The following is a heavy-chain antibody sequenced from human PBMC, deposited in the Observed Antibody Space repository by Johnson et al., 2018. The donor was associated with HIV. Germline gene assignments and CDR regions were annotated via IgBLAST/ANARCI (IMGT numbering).Heavy chain of an antibody. J-gene: IGHJ3*02. CDR1: GFTVSSNY. Sequence: EQLVESGGGLIQPGGSLRLSCAASGFTVSSNYMGWVRQAPGKGLEWVSVLYSGGSTYYTDSVKGRFTISRDNSKNTLYLQMNSLRAEDTAVYYCARVRQLGRGDAFDIWGQGTMVTVSS. V-gene: IGHV3-66*03. CDR3: ARVRQLGRGDAFDI. CDR2: LYSGGST. D-gene: IGHD6-6*01.